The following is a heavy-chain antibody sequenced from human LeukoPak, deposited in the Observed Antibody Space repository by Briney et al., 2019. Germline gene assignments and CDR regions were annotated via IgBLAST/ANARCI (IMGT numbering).Heavy chain of an antibody. V-gene: IGHV3-7*01. Sequence: SGGSLRLSCAASGFTFISYGMTWVRQAPGKGLEWVANIKQDGSEKYYVDSVKGRFTISRDNAKNSLYLQMNSLRAEDTAVYYCARVTLRYYYGSGSSDFDYWGQGTLVTVSS. CDR1: GFTFISYG. CDR2: IKQDGSEK. CDR3: ARVTLRYYYGSGSSDFDY. D-gene: IGHD3-10*01. J-gene: IGHJ4*02.